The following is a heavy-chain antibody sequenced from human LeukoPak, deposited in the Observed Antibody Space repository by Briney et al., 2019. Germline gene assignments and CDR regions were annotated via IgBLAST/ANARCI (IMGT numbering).Heavy chain of an antibody. CDR1: GGTFGSYA. Sequence: GASVKVSCKASGGTFGSYAISWVRQAPGQGLEWMGGIIPIFGTANYAQKFQGRVTITADESTSTAYMELSSLRSEDTAVYYCARVRPLSLRGPFDYWGQGTLVTVSS. D-gene: IGHD2/OR15-2a*01. V-gene: IGHV1-69*13. CDR2: IIPIFGTA. CDR3: ARVRPLSLRGPFDY. J-gene: IGHJ4*02.